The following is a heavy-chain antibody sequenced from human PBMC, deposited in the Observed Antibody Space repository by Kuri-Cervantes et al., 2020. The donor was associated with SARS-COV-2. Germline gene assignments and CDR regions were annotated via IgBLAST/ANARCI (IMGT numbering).Heavy chain of an antibody. CDR3: AKDAVGYCTNGVCYTGYYYYYYMDV. J-gene: IGHJ6*03. Sequence: ASVKVSCKASGYTFTSYGISWVRQAPGQGLEWMGWISAYNGNTNYAQKLQGRVTMTTDTSTSTAYMELRSLRSDDTAVYYCAKDAVGYCTNGVCYTGYYYYYYMDVWGKGTTVTVSS. D-gene: IGHD2-8*01. CDR2: ISAYNGNT. CDR1: GYTFTSYG. V-gene: IGHV1-18*01.